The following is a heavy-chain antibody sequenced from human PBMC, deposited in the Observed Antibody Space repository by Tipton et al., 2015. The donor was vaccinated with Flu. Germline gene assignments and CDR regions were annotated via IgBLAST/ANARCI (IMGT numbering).Heavy chain of an antibody. Sequence: EVQLVQSGAEVKKPGESLKISCKGSGYSFTSYWIGWVRQMPGKGLEWMGIIYPGDSDTRYSPSFQGQVTISADKSISTAYLQWSSLKASDTAMYYCVIKGAARRIKGDYYYYGMDVWGQGTTVTVSS. J-gene: IGHJ6*02. CDR2: IYPGDSDT. CDR1: GYSFTSYW. D-gene: IGHD6-6*01. CDR3: VIKGAARRIKGDYYYYGMDV. V-gene: IGHV5-51*01.